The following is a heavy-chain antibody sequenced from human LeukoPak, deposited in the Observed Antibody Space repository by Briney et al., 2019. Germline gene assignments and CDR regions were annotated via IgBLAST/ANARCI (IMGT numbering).Heavy chain of an antibody. J-gene: IGHJ4*02. CDR1: GYTFTSYD. CDR2: ISTYSGTT. Sequence: GASVKVSCKASGYTFTSYDISWVRQAPGQGLEWMGWISTYSGTTNYTQKLQGRVTMTTDTSTITAYMELRSLRSDDTAVYYCARDPLYTSSWYVVPDYWGQGTLVTVSS. V-gene: IGHV1-18*01. D-gene: IGHD6-13*01. CDR3: ARDPLYTSSWYVVPDY.